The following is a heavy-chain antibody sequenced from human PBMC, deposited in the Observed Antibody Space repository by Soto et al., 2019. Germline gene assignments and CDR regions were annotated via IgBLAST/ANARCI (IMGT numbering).Heavy chain of an antibody. CDR3: ARDLGSYSSGWYEN. J-gene: IGHJ3*01. CDR2: ISPYNRNT. CDR1: GYTFTSYG. V-gene: IGHV1-18*01. Sequence: QVQLVQSGAEVKKPGASVKVSCKASGYTFTSYGISWVRQAPGQGLEWMGWISPYNRNTNYAQKLQGRVTMTTDTSTSTADMELRSLRSDDTAVYYCARDLGSYSSGWYENWGQGTMVTVSS. D-gene: IGHD6-19*01.